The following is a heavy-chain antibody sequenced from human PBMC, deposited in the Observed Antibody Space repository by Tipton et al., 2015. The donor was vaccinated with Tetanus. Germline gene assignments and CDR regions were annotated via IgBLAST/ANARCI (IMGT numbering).Heavy chain of an antibody. J-gene: IGHJ4*02. D-gene: IGHD3-10*01. CDR3: ATARNKVSITRLQY. V-gene: IGHV3-23*01. CDR2: ITGSGVGT. Sequence: SLRLSCAASGFPFTTYGMTWVRLAPGKGLEWVAVITGSGVGTYYSDPVKGRFTVTRVNSRNTLYLQLNSLRVEGTAVYYCATARNKVSITRLQYWGPGTLVTVSS. CDR1: GFPFTTYG.